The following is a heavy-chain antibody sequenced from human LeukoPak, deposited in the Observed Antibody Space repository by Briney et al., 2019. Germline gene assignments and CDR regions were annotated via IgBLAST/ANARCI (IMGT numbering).Heavy chain of an antibody. CDR3: ARGAWLVLDY. CDR1: GGSFSGYY. D-gene: IGHD6-19*01. CDR2: INHSGST. V-gene: IGHV4-34*01. Sequence: LETLSLTCAVYGGSFSGYYWSWIRQPPGKGLEWIGEINHSGSTNYNPSLKSRVTISVDTSENQFSLKLSSVTTADTAVYYCARGAWLVLDYWGQGTLVTVSS. J-gene: IGHJ4*02.